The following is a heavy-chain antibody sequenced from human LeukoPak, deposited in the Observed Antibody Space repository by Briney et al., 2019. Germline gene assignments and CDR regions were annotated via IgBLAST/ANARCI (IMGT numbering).Heavy chain of an antibody. Sequence: PGGSLRLSCAASGFTFSDYYLSWIRQAPGKGLEWVSYISSSGDTIYYADSVKGRFAISRDNSKKTVYLQMNSLRPEDTAVYYCIQTALDYWGQGTLVTVSS. D-gene: IGHD5-18*01. CDR3: IQTALDY. J-gene: IGHJ4*02. CDR2: ISSSGDTI. V-gene: IGHV3-11*04. CDR1: GFTFSDYY.